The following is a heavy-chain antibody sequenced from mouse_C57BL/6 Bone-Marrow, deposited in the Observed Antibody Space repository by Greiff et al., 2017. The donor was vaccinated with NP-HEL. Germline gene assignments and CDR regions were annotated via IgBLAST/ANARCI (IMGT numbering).Heavy chain of an antibody. CDR2: IYPGDGDT. Sequence: QVQLQQSGAELVKPGASVKLSCKASGYAFSSYWMNWVKQRPGKGLEWIGQIYPGDGDTNYNGKFKGKATLTADKSSSTAYMQRSSLTSEDSAVYFCARGRIYYGNSYAMDYWGQGTSVTVSS. V-gene: IGHV1-80*01. D-gene: IGHD2-1*01. CDR3: ARGRIYYGNSYAMDY. CDR1: GYAFSSYW. J-gene: IGHJ4*01.